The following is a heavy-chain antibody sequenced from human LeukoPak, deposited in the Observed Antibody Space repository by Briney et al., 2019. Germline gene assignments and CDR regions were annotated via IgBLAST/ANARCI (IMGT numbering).Heavy chain of an antibody. D-gene: IGHD3-22*01. Sequence: GGSLRLSCAASGFTFSSFAMTWVRQAPGQGLEWVSSISARACSTYYADSVKGRFTISKDNSKDTLFLQTNSLRAENTAIYYCAKARVARAYYNSRGYYNFDYWGQGTLVTVSS. J-gene: IGHJ4*02. CDR3: AKARVARAYYNSRGYYNFDY. V-gene: IGHV3-23*01. CDR1: GFTFSSFA. CDR2: ISARACST.